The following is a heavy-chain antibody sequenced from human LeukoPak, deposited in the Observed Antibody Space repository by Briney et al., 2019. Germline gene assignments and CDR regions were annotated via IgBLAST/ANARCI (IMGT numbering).Heavy chain of an antibody. J-gene: IGHJ3*02. V-gene: IGHV3-21*01. CDR3: ARVRGTYGHDAFDI. D-gene: IGHD1-26*01. CDR1: GFTFSSYT. Sequence: GGSLRLSCAASGFTFSSYTVNWVRQAPGKGLEWVSSISSSSSYIYYADSVKGRFTISRDNAKNSLYLQMNSLRAEDTAVYYCARVRGTYGHDAFDIWGRGTMVTVSS. CDR2: ISSSSSYI.